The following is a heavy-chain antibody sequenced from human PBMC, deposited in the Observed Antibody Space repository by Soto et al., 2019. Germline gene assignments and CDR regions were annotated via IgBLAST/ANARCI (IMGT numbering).Heavy chain of an antibody. Sequence: VQLLESGGGLVQPGGSLRLSCAASGFTFSTYAMNWVRQAPGKGLEWVSTISVSGDTTYFADSVRGRFTISRDNSKNTVYLQMNSLRADDTAMYYCATRHLPYCSGGTCNPFDFWGQGTLVTVSS. CDR2: ISVSGDTT. CDR1: GFTFSTYA. J-gene: IGHJ4*02. D-gene: IGHD2-15*01. V-gene: IGHV3-23*01. CDR3: ATRHLPYCSGGTCNPFDF.